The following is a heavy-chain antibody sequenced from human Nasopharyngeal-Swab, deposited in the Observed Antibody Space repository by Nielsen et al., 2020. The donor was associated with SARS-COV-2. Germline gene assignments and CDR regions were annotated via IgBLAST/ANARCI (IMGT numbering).Heavy chain of an antibody. D-gene: IGHD4-17*01. CDR3: ARRLDGDYGNWFDP. V-gene: IGHV4-61*05. CDR2: IYYSGNT. CDR1: GGSISSSSYY. J-gene: IGHJ5*02. Sequence: SETLSLTCTVSGGSISSSSYYWSWIRQPPGKGLEWIGYIYYSGNTNYNPSLKSRVTISVDTSKNQFSLKLSSVTAADTAVYYCARRLDGDYGNWFDPWGQGTLVTVSS.